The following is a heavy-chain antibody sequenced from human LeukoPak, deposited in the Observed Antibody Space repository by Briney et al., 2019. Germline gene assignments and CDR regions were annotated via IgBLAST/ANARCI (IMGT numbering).Heavy chain of an antibody. J-gene: IGHJ6*02. V-gene: IGHV3-23*01. D-gene: IGHD2-2*01. Sequence: QSGGSLRLSCAASGFTFSSYAMSWVREAPGKGVEWVSGISGSGGSTYYADSVKGRYTVSRDNSKNTLYLQMNSLRAEDTAVFYCAKATSSYGMDVWGQGTTVTVSS. CDR1: GFTFSSYA. CDR3: AKATSSYGMDV. CDR2: ISGSGGST.